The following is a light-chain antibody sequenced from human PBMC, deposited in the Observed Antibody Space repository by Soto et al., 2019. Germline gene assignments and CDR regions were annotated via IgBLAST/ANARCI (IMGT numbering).Light chain of an antibody. Sequence: QSVLTQPPSASGTPGQRVTISCSGSSSNIGSNFVNWYQQLPGTAPKLLFYTNNQRPSGVPDRFSASKSGSSASLAISGLQSEDAADYYCAAWDDSLNVVVFGGGTKLTVL. CDR3: AAWDDSLNVVV. CDR1: SSNIGSNF. V-gene: IGLV1-44*01. CDR2: TNN. J-gene: IGLJ2*01.